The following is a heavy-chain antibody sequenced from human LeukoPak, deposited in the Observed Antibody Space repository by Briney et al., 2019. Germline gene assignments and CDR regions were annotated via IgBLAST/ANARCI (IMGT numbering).Heavy chain of an antibody. V-gene: IGHV4-34*01. D-gene: IGHD6-19*01. CDR2: ISHSGST. CDR1: GGSFSGYY. J-gene: IGHJ4*02. Sequence: SETLSLTCAVYGGSFSGYYWSWIRQPPGKGLEWIGEISHSGSTNYNPSLKSRVTISVDTSKNQFSLKLSSVTAADTAVYYCARVAGHFDYWGQGTLVTVSS. CDR3: ARVAGHFDY.